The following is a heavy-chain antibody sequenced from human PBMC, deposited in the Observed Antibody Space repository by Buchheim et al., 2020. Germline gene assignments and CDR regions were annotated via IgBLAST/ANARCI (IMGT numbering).Heavy chain of an antibody. Sequence: ASGFTFSNAWMNWVRQAPGKGLEWVGRIKSKTDGGTTDYAAPVKGRFTISRDDSKNTLYLQMNSLKTEDTAVYYCTTDPYYYDSCGYYYVGWFDPWGQGTL. CDR2: IKSKTDGGTT. V-gene: IGHV3-15*07. J-gene: IGHJ5*02. D-gene: IGHD3-22*01. CDR3: TTDPYYYDSCGYYYVGWFDP. CDR1: GFTFSNAW.